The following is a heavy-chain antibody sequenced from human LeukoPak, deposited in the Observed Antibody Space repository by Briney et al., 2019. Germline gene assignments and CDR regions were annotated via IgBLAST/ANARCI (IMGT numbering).Heavy chain of an antibody. CDR2: IYYSGST. CDR3: AKSGCYFDF. J-gene: IGHJ4*02. CDR1: GGSISTSGYY. V-gene: IGHV4-39*01. D-gene: IGHD5-12*01. Sequence: PSETLSLTCTVSGGSISTSGYYWGWVRQPPGMGLEWIASIYYSGSTYYNPSLKSRVTISVDTSKNQFSLKLNSVTASDTAVYYCAKSGCYFDFWGQGTLVTVSS.